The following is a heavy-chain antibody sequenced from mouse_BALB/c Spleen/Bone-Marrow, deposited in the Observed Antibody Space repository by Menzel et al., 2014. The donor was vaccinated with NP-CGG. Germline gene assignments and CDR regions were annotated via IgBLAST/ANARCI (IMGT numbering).Heavy chain of an antibody. V-gene: IGHV4-1*02. CDR1: GFDFSRYW. Sequence: EVKLLESGGGLVQPGGSLKLSCAASGFDFSRYWMSWVRQAPGKGLEWIGEINPGSNTINYTPSLKDKFIIPRDNAKNTLYLQMSKVKSEDTALYYCARLGYYGWFAYWGQGTLVTVSA. J-gene: IGHJ3*01. D-gene: IGHD2-3*01. CDR3: ARLGYYGWFAY. CDR2: INPGSNTI.